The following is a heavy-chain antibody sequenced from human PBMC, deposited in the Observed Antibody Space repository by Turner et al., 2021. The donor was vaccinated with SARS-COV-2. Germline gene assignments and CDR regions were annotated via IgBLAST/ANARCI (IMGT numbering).Heavy chain of an antibody. CDR3: ARSGTGRYFDWLLLIDY. Sequence: VQLQASGSGLVKPSQTLSLTCTVSGDSISGYYWSWIRQPAGKGLEWIGRMYTSGSTNYNPSLKSRVTMSLDSSKNQFYLKLNSVTAADTAMYYCARSGTGRYFDWLLLIDYWGQGTLVTVSS. J-gene: IGHJ4*02. CDR2: MYTSGST. CDR1: GDSISGYY. V-gene: IGHV4-4*07. D-gene: IGHD3-9*01.